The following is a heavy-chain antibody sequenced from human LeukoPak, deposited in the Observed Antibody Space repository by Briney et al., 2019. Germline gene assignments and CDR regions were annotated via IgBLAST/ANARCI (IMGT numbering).Heavy chain of an antibody. V-gene: IGHV1-3*01. Sequence: GASVKVSCKASGYTFISYALHWVCQAPGQRLEWMGWINAGNGNTKYAQNFQDRVTITRDTSASTAYMNLRSLKSEDTAVYYCAGLKSYSGYTNDAALEYWGQGTLVTVSS. J-gene: IGHJ4*02. CDR2: INAGNGNT. D-gene: IGHD5-12*01. CDR3: AGLKSYSGYTNDAALEY. CDR1: GYTFISYA.